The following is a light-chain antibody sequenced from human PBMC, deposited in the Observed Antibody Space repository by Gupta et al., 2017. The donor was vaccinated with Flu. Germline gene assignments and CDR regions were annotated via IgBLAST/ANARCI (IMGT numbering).Light chain of an antibody. J-gene: IGLJ3*02. V-gene: IGLV1-40*01. CDR3: QSYDTSLSGWV. Sequence: QSVLTQPPSVSGARGQRVNIYRTGGSSNIGAGYDVHWYQQLPGRAPKLLIYGSSNRPSGVPDRFFGSKSGISASLAITGLQAEDEADYYCQSYDTSLSGWVFGGGTKVTAL. CDR1: SSNIGAGYD. CDR2: GSS.